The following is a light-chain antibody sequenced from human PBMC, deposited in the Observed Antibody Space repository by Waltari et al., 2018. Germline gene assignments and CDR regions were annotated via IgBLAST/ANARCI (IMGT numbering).Light chain of an antibody. Sequence: IVLTQSPGTLSLSPGDRATLFCRASQSVSRSLAWYQQKPGQAPKLPIYGASTRATGIPYRFTGSGSGTDFSLTISSLEPEDFAIYFCQHYVRLPATFGQGTKVEIK. V-gene: IGKV3-20*01. CDR1: QSVSRS. CDR2: GAS. J-gene: IGKJ1*01. CDR3: QHYVRLPAT.